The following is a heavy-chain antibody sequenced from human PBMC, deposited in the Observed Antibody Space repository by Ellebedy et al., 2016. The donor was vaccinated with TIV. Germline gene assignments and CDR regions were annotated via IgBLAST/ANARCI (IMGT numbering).Heavy chain of an antibody. Sequence: LRLSXTVSGGSISSGGYYWSWIRQHPGKGLEWIGYIYYSGSTYYNPSLKSRVTISVDTSKNQFSLKLSSVTAADTAVYYCARNRNLDYWGQGTLVTVSS. CDR1: GGSISSGGYY. CDR2: IYYSGST. D-gene: IGHD1-14*01. J-gene: IGHJ4*02. V-gene: IGHV4-31*03. CDR3: ARNRNLDY.